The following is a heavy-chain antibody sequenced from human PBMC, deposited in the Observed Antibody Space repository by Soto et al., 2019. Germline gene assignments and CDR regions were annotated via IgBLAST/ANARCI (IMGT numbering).Heavy chain of an antibody. CDR2: INHSGST. V-gene: IGHV4-34*01. Sequence: SETLSLTCAVYGGSFSGYYWSWIRQPPGKGLEWIGEINHSGSTNYNPSLKSRVTISVDTSKNQFSLKLSSVTAADTAVYYCARIQYYDFWSGYSGWGQGTLVTVSS. D-gene: IGHD3-3*01. CDR1: GGSFSGYY. J-gene: IGHJ4*02. CDR3: ARIQYYDFWSGYSG.